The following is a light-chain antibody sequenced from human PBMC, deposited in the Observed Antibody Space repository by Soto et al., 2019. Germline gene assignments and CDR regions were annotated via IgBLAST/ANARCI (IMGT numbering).Light chain of an antibody. J-gene: IGLJ1*01. Sequence: QSALTQPASVSGSPGQSITISCTGSTSDVGAYNYVSWYKHHPGQAPQLMIYEVSNRPSGVSNRFSGSKSGNTASLTISELQADDEGDYYCSSKTSSSSPFVFGTGTKLTVL. CDR1: TSDVGAYNY. CDR3: SSKTSSSSPFV. CDR2: EVS. V-gene: IGLV2-14*01.